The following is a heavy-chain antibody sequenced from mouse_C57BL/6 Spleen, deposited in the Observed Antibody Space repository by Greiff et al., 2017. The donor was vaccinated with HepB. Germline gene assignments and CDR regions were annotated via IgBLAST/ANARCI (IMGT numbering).Heavy chain of an antibody. Sequence: QVQLQQSGAELVRPGASVTLSCKASGYTFTDYEMHWVKQTPVHGLEWIGAIDPETGGTAYNQKFKGKAILTADKSSSTAYMELRSLTSEDSAVYYCTRREGDYDRDFDYWGQGTTLTVSS. J-gene: IGHJ2*01. V-gene: IGHV1-15*01. CDR1: GYTFTDYE. CDR3: TRREGDYDRDFDY. CDR2: IDPETGGT. D-gene: IGHD2-4*01.